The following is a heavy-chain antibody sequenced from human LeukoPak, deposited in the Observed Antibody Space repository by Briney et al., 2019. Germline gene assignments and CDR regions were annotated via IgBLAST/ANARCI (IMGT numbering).Heavy chain of an antibody. D-gene: IGHD5-24*01. CDR2: IYYSGST. J-gene: IGHJ4*02. CDR3: ARAVEPTYYFDF. CDR1: GGSISSYY. Sequence: SETLSLTCTVSGGSISSYYWSWIRQPPGKGLEWIGYIYYSGSTNYNPSLKSRVTISGDTSKNQFSLKLSSVTAADAAIYYCARAVEPTYYFDFWGQGTLVTVSS. V-gene: IGHV4-59*01.